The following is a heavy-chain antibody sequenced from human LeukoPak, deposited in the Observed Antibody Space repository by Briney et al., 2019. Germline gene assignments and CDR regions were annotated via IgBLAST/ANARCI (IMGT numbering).Heavy chain of an antibody. V-gene: IGHV4-59*08. CDR2: IYDSGST. CDR3: GRRRKIFYGGQTAGDALDI. CDR1: GGSISSYY. J-gene: IGHJ3*02. Sequence: PSETLSLTCTVSGGSISSYYWTWIRQPPGKGLEWIGYIYDSGSTNYNPSLKSRVTISVDTSKNQFCLRLSSVAAADTAVYYCGRRRKIFYGGQTAGDALDIWGQGTMVTVSS. D-gene: IGHD4-23*01.